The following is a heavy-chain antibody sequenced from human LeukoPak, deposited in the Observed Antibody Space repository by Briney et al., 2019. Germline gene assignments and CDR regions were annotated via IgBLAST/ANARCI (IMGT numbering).Heavy chain of an antibody. V-gene: IGHV5-51*01. Sequence: GESLKISCKGSGYSFTSYWIGWVRQMPGKGLEWMGIIYPGDSDTRYSPSFQGQVTISADKSISTAYLQWSSLKASDTAMYYCARLFGSGWYLYYYYMDVWGKGTTVTVSS. CDR1: GYSFTSYW. CDR3: ARLFGSGWYLYYYYMDV. J-gene: IGHJ6*03. CDR2: IYPGDSDT. D-gene: IGHD6-19*01.